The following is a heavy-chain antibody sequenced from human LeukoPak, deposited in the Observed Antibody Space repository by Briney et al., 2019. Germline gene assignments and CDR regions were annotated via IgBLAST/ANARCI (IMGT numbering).Heavy chain of an antibody. CDR2: IIPIFGIA. J-gene: IGHJ6*02. V-gene: IGHV1-69*04. D-gene: IGHD2-2*01. Sequence: GASVKVSCKASGGTFSSYAISWVRQAPGQGLEWMGRIIPIFGIANYAQKFQGGVTITADKSTSTAYMELSSLRSEDTAVYYCARGSVVPAATHYYYYGMDVWGQGTTVTVSS. CDR1: GGTFSSYA. CDR3: ARGSVVPAATHYYYYGMDV.